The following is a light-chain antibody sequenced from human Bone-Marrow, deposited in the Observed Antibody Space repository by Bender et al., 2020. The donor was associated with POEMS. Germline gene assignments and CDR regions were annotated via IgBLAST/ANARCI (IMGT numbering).Light chain of an antibody. Sequence: QSVLTQPPSASGTPGQRVTISCSGSSSNIGTNPVNWYQQLPGTAPKLLIYINNQRPSGFHDRFSGSKSGTSASLAISGLQSEDEADYYCAAWEDSLNGWVFGGGTKLTVL. V-gene: IGLV1-44*01. CDR2: INN. CDR3: AAWEDSLNGWV. CDR1: SSNIGTNP. J-gene: IGLJ3*02.